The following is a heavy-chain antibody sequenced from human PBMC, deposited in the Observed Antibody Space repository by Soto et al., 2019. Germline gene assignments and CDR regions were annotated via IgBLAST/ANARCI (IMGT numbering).Heavy chain of an antibody. CDR1: GFTFSSYA. V-gene: IGHV3-30-3*01. J-gene: IGHJ6*02. Sequence: QVQLVESGGGVVQPGRSLRLSCAASGFTFSSYAMHWVRQAPGKGLEWVAVISYDGGNKYYADSVKGRFTISRDSSKXXLXXQMNSPRAEDTAVYYCARAADECSSTSCFAGDYYYYYNMAVWGQGTTVTVSS. CDR3: ARAADECSSTSCFAGDYYYYYNMAV. D-gene: IGHD2-2*01. CDR2: ISYDGGNK.